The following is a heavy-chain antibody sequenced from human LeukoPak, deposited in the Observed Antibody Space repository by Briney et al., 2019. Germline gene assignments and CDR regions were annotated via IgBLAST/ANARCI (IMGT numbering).Heavy chain of an antibody. V-gene: IGHV1-2*04. CDR2: INPNSGGT. J-gene: IGHJ5*02. D-gene: IGHD2-15*01. CDR1: GYTFTGYY. CDR3: ARGSDIVVVVVATPKVGWFDP. Sequence: ASVKVSCKASGYTFTGYYMHWVRQAPGQGLEWMGWINPNSGGTNYAQKFQGWVTMTRDTSISTAYMELSRLRSDDTAVYYCARGSDIVVVVVATPKVGWFDPWGQGTLVTVSS.